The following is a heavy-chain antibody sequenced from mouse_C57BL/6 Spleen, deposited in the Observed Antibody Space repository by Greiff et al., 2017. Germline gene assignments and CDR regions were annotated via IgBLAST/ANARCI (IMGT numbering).Heavy chain of an antibody. Sequence: QVQLQQSGAELVKPGASVKISCKASGYAFSSYWMNWVKQRPGKGLEWIGQIYPGDGDTNYNGKFKGKATLTADKSSSTAYMQLSSLTSEDSAVYFCARGDYDYAMDYWGQGTSVTVSS. CDR3: ARGDYDYAMDY. J-gene: IGHJ4*01. V-gene: IGHV1-80*01. D-gene: IGHD2-4*01. CDR1: GYAFSSYW. CDR2: IYPGDGDT.